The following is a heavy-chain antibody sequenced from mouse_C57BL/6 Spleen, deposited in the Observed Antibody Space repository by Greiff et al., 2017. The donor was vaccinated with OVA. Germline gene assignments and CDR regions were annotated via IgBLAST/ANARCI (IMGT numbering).Heavy chain of an antibody. J-gene: IGHJ2*01. V-gene: IGHV1-80*01. Sequence: VQLQESGAELVKPGASVKISCKASGYAFSSYWMNWVKQRPGKGLEWIGQIYPGDGDTNYNGKFKGKATLTADTSSSTAYMQLSSLTSEDSAVYFCARSQLTGYFGYWGQGTTLTVSS. CDR2: IYPGDGDT. CDR3: ARSQLTGYFGY. CDR1: GYAFSSYW. D-gene: IGHD4-1*01.